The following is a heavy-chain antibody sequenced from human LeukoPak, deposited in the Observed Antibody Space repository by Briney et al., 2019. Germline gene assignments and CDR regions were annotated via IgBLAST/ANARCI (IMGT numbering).Heavy chain of an antibody. CDR3: ARDGSGYHDD. J-gene: IGHJ4*02. V-gene: IGHV3-11*01. Sequence: GGSLRLSCAASGFPFSDYYMSWIRQAPGKGLEWVSYISSSGSSIYYAAPVKGRFTISRDNAKNSLYLQMNSLRADDTAVYYCARDGSGYHDDWGQGTLATVSS. CDR2: ISSSGSSI. CDR1: GFPFSDYY. D-gene: IGHD3-22*01.